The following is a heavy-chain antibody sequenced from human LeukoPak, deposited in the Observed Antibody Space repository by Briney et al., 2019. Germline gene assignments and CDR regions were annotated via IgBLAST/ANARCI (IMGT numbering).Heavy chain of an antibody. CDR2: ISSSSSTI. CDR1: GFTFSSYS. Sequence: GGSLRLSCAASGFTFSSYSMNWVRQAPGEGLEWVSYISSSSSTIYYADSVKGRFTISRDNAKNSLYLQMNSLRAEDTAVYYCARWELGYCSSTSCNRDYFDYWGQGTLVTVSS. V-gene: IGHV3-48*01. J-gene: IGHJ4*02. D-gene: IGHD2-2*01. CDR3: ARWELGYCSSTSCNRDYFDY.